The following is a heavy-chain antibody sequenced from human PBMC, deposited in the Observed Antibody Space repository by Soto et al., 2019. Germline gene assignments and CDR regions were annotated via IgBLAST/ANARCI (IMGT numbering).Heavy chain of an antibody. CDR3: ASDRHDYGDYYWFDP. Sequence: PSETLSLTCTVSGGSISSSSYYWGWIRQPPGKGLEWIGSIYYSGSTYYNPSLKSRVTISVDTSKNQFSLKLSSVAAADTAVYYCASDRHDYGDYYWFDPWGQGTLVTVSS. CDR1: GGSISSSSYY. J-gene: IGHJ5*02. CDR2: IYYSGST. D-gene: IGHD4-17*01. V-gene: IGHV4-39*01.